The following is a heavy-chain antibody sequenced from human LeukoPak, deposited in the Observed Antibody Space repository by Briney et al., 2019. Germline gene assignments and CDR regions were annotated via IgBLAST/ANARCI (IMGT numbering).Heavy chain of an antibody. CDR2: ISPNSGGT. J-gene: IGHJ3*02. D-gene: IGHD3-3*01. CDR3: ASQSRIITIFGVVMTAHAFDI. Sequence: ASVKVSCKASGYTFTGYYMLWVRQAPGQGLEWMGWISPNSGGTNYAQKFQGRVTMTRDTSISTAYMELSRLRSDDTAVYYCASQSRIITIFGVVMTAHAFDIWGQGTMVTVSS. V-gene: IGHV1-2*02. CDR1: GYTFTGYY.